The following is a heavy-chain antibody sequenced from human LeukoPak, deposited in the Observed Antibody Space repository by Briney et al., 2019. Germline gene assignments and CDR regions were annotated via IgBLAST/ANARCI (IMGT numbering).Heavy chain of an antibody. CDR2: IKQDGGEK. CDR1: GFTFSSYW. Sequence: GGSLILSCAVSGFTFSSYWMNWVRQAPGKGLEWVASIKQDGGEKSYVDSVKGRFTISRDNAKNSLYLQMSSLRAEDTAVYYCARDGTAAGPYFDLWGQGTLVTVSS. D-gene: IGHD6-13*01. J-gene: IGHJ4*01. V-gene: IGHV3-7*01. CDR3: ARDGTAAGPYFDL.